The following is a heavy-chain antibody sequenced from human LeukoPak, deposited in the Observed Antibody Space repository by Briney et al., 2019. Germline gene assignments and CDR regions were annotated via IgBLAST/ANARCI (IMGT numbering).Heavy chain of an antibody. CDR3: ARGPYSSGWKDHYYYYYYMDV. CDR2: IYHSGST. J-gene: IGHJ6*03. V-gene: IGHV4-39*07. D-gene: IGHD6-19*01. Sequence: PSETLSLTCTVSGGSISSSNSYWGWIRQPPGKGLEWIGSIYHSGSTYYNPSLKSRVTISVDTSKNQFSLKLSSVTAADTAVYYCARGPYSSGWKDHYYYYYYMDVWGKGTTVTISS. CDR1: GGSISSSNSY.